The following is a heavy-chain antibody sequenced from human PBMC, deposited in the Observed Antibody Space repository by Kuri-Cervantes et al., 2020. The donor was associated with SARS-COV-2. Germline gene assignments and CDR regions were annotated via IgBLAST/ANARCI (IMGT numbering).Heavy chain of an antibody. CDR2: ISGSGGST. CDR3: AKVLGELSFGY. Sequence: GGSLRLSCAASGFTFSNAWMSWVRQAPGKGLEWVSAISGSGGSTYYADSVKGRFTISRDNSKNTLYLQMNSLRAEDTAVYYCAKVLGELSFGYWGQGTLVTVSS. CDR1: GFTFSNAW. J-gene: IGHJ4*02. V-gene: IGHV3-23*01. D-gene: IGHD3-16*02.